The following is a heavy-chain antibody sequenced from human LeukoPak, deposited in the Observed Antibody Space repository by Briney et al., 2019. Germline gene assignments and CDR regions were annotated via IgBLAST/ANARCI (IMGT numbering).Heavy chain of an antibody. CDR3: ARKTVLDYYYMDV. Sequence: ASVKVSCKASGYTFTGYYMHWVRQAPGQGLEWMGWINPNSGGTNYAQKFQGRVTMTTDTSTSTAYMELRSLRSDDTAVYYCARKTVLDYYYMDVWGKGTTVTVSS. CDR2: INPNSGGT. D-gene: IGHD2-8*02. J-gene: IGHJ6*03. CDR1: GYTFTGYY. V-gene: IGHV1-2*02.